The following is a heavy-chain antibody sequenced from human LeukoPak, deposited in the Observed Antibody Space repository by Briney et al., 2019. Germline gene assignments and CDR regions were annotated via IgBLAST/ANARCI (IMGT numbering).Heavy chain of an antibody. D-gene: IGHD5-24*01. Sequence: GGSLRLSCAASGFTFSDYYIAWVRQAPGKGLEWVGRSRNKANSYSIEYAASVKDRFTISRDDSKNSLDLQMNNLKTEDTAVYYCNRVGDGYSFVFDIWGQGTMVTVSS. CDR3: NRVGDGYSFVFDI. V-gene: IGHV3-72*01. J-gene: IGHJ3*02. CDR2: SRNKANSYSI. CDR1: GFTFSDYY.